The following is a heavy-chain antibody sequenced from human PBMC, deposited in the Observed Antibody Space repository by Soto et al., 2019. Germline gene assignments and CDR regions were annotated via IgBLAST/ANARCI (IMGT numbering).Heavy chain of an antibody. D-gene: IGHD2-15*01. J-gene: IGHJ5*02. V-gene: IGHV5-51*01. Sequence: GESLKISCKGSGFTFTSYWIAWVRQMPGKGLEWMGIIFPDDSDTRYSPSFQGQVTISADKSISTAYLQWGSLKASDTAMYYCARKGKNSRGQYWLDPWGQGTLVTVSS. CDR2: IFPDDSDT. CDR3: ARKGKNSRGQYWLDP. CDR1: GFTFTSYW.